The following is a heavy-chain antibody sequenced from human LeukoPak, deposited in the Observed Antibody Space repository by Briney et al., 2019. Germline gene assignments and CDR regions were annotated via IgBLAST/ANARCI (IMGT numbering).Heavy chain of an antibody. Sequence: PGGSLRLSCEVSGLSFTDAWMSWVRQPPGKGLEWIGEIYHSGSTNYNPSLKSRVNISVDKSKNQFSLKLSSVTAADTAVYYCARALTTVTQYYFDYWGQGTLVTVSS. V-gene: IGHV4-4*02. CDR1: GLSFTDAW. CDR3: ARALTTVTQYYFDY. CDR2: IYHSGST. D-gene: IGHD4-17*01. J-gene: IGHJ4*02.